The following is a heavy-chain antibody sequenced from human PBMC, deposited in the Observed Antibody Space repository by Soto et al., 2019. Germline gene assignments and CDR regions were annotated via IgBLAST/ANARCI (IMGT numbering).Heavy chain of an antibody. V-gene: IGHV1-8*01. CDR1: GYTFTSYD. Sequence: ASVKVSCKASGYTFTSYDINWVRQATGQGLEWMGWMNPNSGNTGYAQKFQGRVTMTRNTSISTAYMELSSLRSEDTAVYYCARGRDCELPGAVAFDMWGQGTMVTVSS. J-gene: IGHJ3*02. CDR3: ARGRDCELPGAVAFDM. D-gene: IGHD2-21*02. CDR2: MNPNSGNT.